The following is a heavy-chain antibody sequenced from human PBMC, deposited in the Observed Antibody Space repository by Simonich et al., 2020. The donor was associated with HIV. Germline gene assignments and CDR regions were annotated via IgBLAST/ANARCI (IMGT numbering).Heavy chain of an antibody. V-gene: IGHV1-18*01. CDR1: RYYLTTHA. D-gene: IGHD1-1*01. Sequence: QVQLVQSGAEVKKPGASVKVSCKSSRYYLTTHAINWVRQAPGQGLEWMGGISANNGNKKYAQKFQGRVTMTTAIATSTTYMELRGLRSDDTAVYYCARSIWNLQDAIDFWGQGTLVTVSS. J-gene: IGHJ4*02. CDR2: ISANNGNK. CDR3: ARSIWNLQDAIDF.